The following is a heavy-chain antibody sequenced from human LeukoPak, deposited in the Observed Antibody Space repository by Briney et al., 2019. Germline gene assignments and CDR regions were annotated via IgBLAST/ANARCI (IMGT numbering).Heavy chain of an antibody. D-gene: IGHD5-24*01. CDR1: GGSISSGSYY. CDR3: ARSWQQFSDY. V-gene: IGHV4-61*02. J-gene: IGHJ4*02. CDR2: IYTSGST. Sequence: SETLSLTCTVSGGSISSGSYYWSRIRQPAGKGLEWIGRIYTSGSTNYNPSLKSRVTISVDTSKNQFSLKLSSVTAADTAVYYCARSWQQFSDYWGQGTLVTVSS.